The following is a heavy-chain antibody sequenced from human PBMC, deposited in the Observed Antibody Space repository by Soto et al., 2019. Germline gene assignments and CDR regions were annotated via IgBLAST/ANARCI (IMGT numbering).Heavy chain of an antibody. CDR2: IYYSGST. J-gene: IGHJ6*02. Sequence: QLQLQESGPGLVKPSETLSLTCTVSGGSISSSSYYWGWIRQPPGKGLEWIGSIYYSGSTYYNPSPKSRVTISVDTSKNQFSLKLSSVTAADTAVYYCARGGAAAGTMNYYYYGMDVWGQGTTVTVSS. V-gene: IGHV4-39*01. CDR1: GGSISSSSYY. D-gene: IGHD6-13*01. CDR3: ARGGAAAGTMNYYYYGMDV.